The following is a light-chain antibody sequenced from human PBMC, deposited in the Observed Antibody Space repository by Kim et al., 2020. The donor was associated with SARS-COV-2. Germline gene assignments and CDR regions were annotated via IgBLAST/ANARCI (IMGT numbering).Light chain of an antibody. V-gene: IGKV3-11*01. CDR2: DAS. CDR1: RGVSSY. CDR3: QQRSNWPPWT. Sequence: SPGERATLSCRASRGVSSYLDWYQQKPGQAPRRLIYDASNRATGIPARFSGSGSGTDFTLTISSLEPEDFAVYYCQQRSNWPPWTFGQGTKVEIK. J-gene: IGKJ1*01.